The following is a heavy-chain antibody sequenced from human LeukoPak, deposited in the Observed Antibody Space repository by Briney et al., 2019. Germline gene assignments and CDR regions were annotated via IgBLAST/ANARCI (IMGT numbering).Heavy chain of an antibody. CDR3: ARGVDDGYNYDYFDY. CDR1: GYTFTGYY. J-gene: IGHJ4*02. V-gene: IGHV1-2*02. D-gene: IGHD5-24*01. Sequence: ASVKVSCKASGYTFTGYYMHWVRQAPGQGLEWMGWINPNSGGTNYAQKFQGRVTMTRDTSISTAYMELSRLRSDDTAVYYCARGVDDGYNYDYFDYWGQGTLVTVSS. CDR2: INPNSGGT.